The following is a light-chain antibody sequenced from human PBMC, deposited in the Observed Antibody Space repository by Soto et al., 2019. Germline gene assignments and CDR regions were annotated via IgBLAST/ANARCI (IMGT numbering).Light chain of an antibody. CDR1: QSVSSSY. Sequence: EIVLTQSPGTLSLSPGERATLSCRASQSVSSSYLAGYQQKPGQAPRLLIYGASSRATGIPDRFSGSGSGTDFTLTISRLEPEDFAVYYCQQYGSSTLTFGPGTKVDIK. V-gene: IGKV3-20*01. CDR2: GAS. J-gene: IGKJ3*01. CDR3: QQYGSSTLT.